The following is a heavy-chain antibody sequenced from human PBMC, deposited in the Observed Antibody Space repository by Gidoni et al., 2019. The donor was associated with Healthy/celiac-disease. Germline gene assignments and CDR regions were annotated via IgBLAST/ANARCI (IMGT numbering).Heavy chain of an antibody. CDR1: GYTLTSYY. CDR2: NNPICGST. J-gene: IGHJ6*02. D-gene: IGHD1-26*01. CDR3: ARDQSGALGYYYYGMDV. V-gene: IGHV1-46*04. Sequence: QVQLVQSGAEVKKPGASGKVSCKASGYTLTSYYMHLVRQAPVQGLEWMGINNPICGSTSYAQKLQGIVTMTRYTSTSTVYIELSSLRSEDTAVYYCARDQSGALGYYYYGMDVWGQGTTVTVSS.